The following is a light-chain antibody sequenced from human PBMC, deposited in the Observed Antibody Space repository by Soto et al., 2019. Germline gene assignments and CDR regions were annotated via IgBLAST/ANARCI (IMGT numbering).Light chain of an antibody. V-gene: IGKV3-20*01. CDR1: QSVSSSY. Sequence: EIVLTQSPGTLSLSPGERATLSCRASQSVSSSYLAWYQQKPGQAPRLLISGSSSRATGIPDRFSASESGTDFTLTISRLEPEDFAVYYCQHYGGSYTFGQGTKLEIK. CDR2: GSS. CDR3: QHYGGSYT. J-gene: IGKJ2*01.